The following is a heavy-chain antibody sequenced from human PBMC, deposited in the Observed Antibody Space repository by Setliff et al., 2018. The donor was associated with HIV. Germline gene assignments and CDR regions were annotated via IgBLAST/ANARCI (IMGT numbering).Heavy chain of an antibody. CDR1: GGSISSGSYY. CDR2: IYTSGIT. D-gene: IGHD5-18*01. CDR3: ARHAIVDTAGRGFDY. V-gene: IGHV4-61*02. Sequence: PSETLSLTCTVSGGSISSGSYYWSWIRQPAGKGLEWIGRIYTSGITYYNPSLKSRVTISVDTSKNQFSLKLSSVTATDTAVYYCARHAIVDTAGRGFDYWGQGTLVTVSS. J-gene: IGHJ4*02.